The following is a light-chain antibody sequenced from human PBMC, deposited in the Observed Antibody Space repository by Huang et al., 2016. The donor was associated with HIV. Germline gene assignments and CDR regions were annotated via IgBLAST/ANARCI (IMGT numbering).Light chain of an antibody. Sequence: IVLTQSPGTLSLSPGERATLSCRASQSVSSSYLAWYQQKPGQAPRLLIYGASSRATCIPDRFSGSGSVTDFTLTISRLQPEDFAVYYCQQYGSSPRTFGGGTQVEIK. V-gene: IGKV3-20*01. J-gene: IGKJ4*01. CDR1: QSVSSSY. CDR3: QQYGSSPRT. CDR2: GAS.